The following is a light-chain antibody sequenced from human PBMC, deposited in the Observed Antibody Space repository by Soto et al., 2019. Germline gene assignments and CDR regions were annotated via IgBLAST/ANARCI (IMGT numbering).Light chain of an antibody. V-gene: IGKV3-20*01. CDR2: GAS. Sequence: EIVLTQSPGTLSLSPGERATLSCRASQSVSSSYLAWYQQKPGQAPRLLIYGASSRATGIPDRFSGSGSGTHFILTISRLEPEDFEVYCCQQYGSSAFTFGPGTKVDIK. CDR1: QSVSSSY. J-gene: IGKJ3*01. CDR3: QQYGSSAFT.